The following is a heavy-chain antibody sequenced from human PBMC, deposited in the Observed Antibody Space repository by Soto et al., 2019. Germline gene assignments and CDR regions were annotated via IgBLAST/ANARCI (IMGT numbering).Heavy chain of an antibody. CDR2: ITASGGSA. CDR1: GFTFTSYA. V-gene: IGHV3-23*01. CDR3: ARVMKRCSTTSCYYTFDI. D-gene: IGHD2-2*01. Sequence: GGSLRLSCAASGFTFTSYAMNWVRQAPGKGLEWVSTITASGGSAYYADSVKGRFTISRDSSNNTLYLQMNSLRAEDTALYYCARVMKRCSTTSCYYTFDIWGQGTLVTVSS. J-gene: IGHJ3*02.